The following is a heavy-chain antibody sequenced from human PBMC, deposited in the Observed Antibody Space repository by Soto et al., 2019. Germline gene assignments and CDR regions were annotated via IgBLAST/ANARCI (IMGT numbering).Heavy chain of an antibody. D-gene: IGHD3-10*01. CDR3: ARHFVAVVIKGWGY. CDR1: GGSIIGSYY. J-gene: IGHJ4*02. CDR2: VYYSGST. Sequence: SETLSLTCTVSGGSIIGSYYWGWIRQPPGTGLEWIGSVYYSGSTYYNPSLKTRVTISVDTSNNQFSLRLTSVTAADTAVYCCARHFVAVVIKGWGYWGQGKLVTVPQ. V-gene: IGHV4-39*01.